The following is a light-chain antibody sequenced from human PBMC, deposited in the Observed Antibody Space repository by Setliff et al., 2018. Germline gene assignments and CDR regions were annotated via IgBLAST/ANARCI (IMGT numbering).Light chain of an antibody. CDR2: DVS. V-gene: IGLV2-14*01. CDR1: SSDVGNYNY. CDR3: SSYTSSSTLV. J-gene: IGLJ2*01. Sequence: QSVLTQPASVSGSPGQSITISCTGTSSDVGNYNYVSWYQQHPGKAPKLMIYDVSKRPSGVSNRFSGSKSGNTASLTISGLQAEDEADYYCSSYTSSSTLVFGGGTK.